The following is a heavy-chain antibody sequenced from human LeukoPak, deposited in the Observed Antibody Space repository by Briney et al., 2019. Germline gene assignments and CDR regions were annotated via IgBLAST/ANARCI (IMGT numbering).Heavy chain of an antibody. CDR3: ARDRSVGSGYNWDAGGTFDS. J-gene: IGHJ4*02. D-gene: IGHD1-20*01. CDR2: INPSGGST. V-gene: IGHV1-46*01. Sequence: ASVKVSCKASGYTFTSYYMHWVRQAPGQGLEWMGIINPSGGSTSYAQKFQGRVTMTRDMSTSTVYMELSSLRSEDTAFYYCARDRSVGSGYNWDAGGTFDSWGQGTLVTVSS. CDR1: GYTFTSYY.